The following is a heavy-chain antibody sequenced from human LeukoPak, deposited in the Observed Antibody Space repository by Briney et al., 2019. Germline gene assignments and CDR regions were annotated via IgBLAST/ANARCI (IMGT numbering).Heavy chain of an antibody. CDR1: GGSISSGGYY. J-gene: IGHJ4*02. Sequence: SQTLSLTCTVSGGSISSGGYYWSWIRQHPGKGLEWIGYIYYSGSTYYNPSLKSRVTISVDTSKNQFSLKLSSVTAADTAVYYCARAAAGTWYFDYWGQGTLVTVSS. CDR3: ARAAAGTWYFDY. V-gene: IGHV4-31*03. CDR2: IYYSGST. D-gene: IGHD6-13*01.